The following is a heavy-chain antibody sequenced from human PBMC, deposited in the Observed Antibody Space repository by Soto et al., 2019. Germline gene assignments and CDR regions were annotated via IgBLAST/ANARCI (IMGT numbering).Heavy chain of an antibody. Sequence: QVQLQESGPGLVKPSETLSLTCSVSGGSVSVGGFYWSWIRQPPGKGLEWIGYVYYNGDTNYNPSLTSRSTISVDTSKDQFSLRMASVTAADTALYYCARGWATGTGNYYFALDVWGQGTTVSVSS. J-gene: IGHJ6*02. V-gene: IGHV4-61*08. CDR2: VYYNGDT. CDR3: ARGWATGTGNYYFALDV. D-gene: IGHD1-1*01. CDR1: GGSVSVGGFY.